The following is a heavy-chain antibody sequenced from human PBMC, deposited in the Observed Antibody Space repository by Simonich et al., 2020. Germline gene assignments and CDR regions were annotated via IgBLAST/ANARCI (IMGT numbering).Heavy chain of an antibody. CDR2: IYYSGST. D-gene: IGHD6-13*01. CDR3: ARHAGFAFDI. Sequence: QLQLQESGPGLVKPSETLSLTCTVSGGSISSSIYYWGWIRQPPGNGLEWIGSIYYSGSTYYNPSLKSRVTISVDTSKNQFSLKLSSVTAADTAVYYCARHAGFAFDIWGQGTMVTVSS. V-gene: IGHV4-39*01. J-gene: IGHJ3*02. CDR1: GGSISSSIYY.